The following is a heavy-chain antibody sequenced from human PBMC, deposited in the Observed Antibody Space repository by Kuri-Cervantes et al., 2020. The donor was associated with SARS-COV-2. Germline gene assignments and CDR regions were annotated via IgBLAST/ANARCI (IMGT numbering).Heavy chain of an antibody. CDR3: ARETSRTSGTGYYFDY. CDR2: IIPIVGVP. CDR1: GGSFSSYA. V-gene: IGHV1-69*04. D-gene: IGHD6-19*01. Sequence: SVKVSCKASGGSFSSYAISWVRQAPGQGLEWMGRIIPIVGVPNYAQNFQGRVTITADTSTSTAYVELSSLRSEDTAVYHCARETSRTSGTGYYFDYWGQRTLVTVSS. J-gene: IGHJ4*02.